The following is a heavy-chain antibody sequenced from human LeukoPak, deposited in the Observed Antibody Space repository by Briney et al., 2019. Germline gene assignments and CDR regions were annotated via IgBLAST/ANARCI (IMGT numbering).Heavy chain of an antibody. V-gene: IGHV3-11*01. D-gene: IGHD3-16*02. Sequence: GGSLRLSCAASEFTFSDYYMSWIRQAPGKGLEWVSYISSSGSTIYYADSVKGRFTISRDNAKNSLYLQMNSLRAEDTAVYYCATDSFGVYDYVWGSYRLYYFDYWGQGTLVTVSS. CDR2: ISSSGSTI. CDR1: EFTFSDYY. CDR3: ATDSFGVYDYVWGSYRLYYFDY. J-gene: IGHJ4*02.